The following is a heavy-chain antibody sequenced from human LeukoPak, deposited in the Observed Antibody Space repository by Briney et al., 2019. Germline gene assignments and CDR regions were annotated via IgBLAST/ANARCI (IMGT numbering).Heavy chain of an antibody. V-gene: IGHV3-30*03. CDR3: ARKAWGWSFDI. D-gene: IGHD1-26*01. CDR1: GFTFSSYG. J-gene: IGHJ3*02. CDR2: ISYDGSNK. Sequence: PGGSLRLSCAASGFTFSSYGMHWVRQAPGKGLEWVAVISYDGSNKYYADSVKGRFTISGDNSKNTLYLQMNSLRAEDTAVYYCARKAWGWSFDIWGQGTMVTVSS.